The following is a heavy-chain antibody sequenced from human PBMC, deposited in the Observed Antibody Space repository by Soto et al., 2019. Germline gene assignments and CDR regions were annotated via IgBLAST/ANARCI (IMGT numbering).Heavy chain of an antibody. CDR1: GFTFSSYN. CDR2: ISSSSSYI. V-gene: IGHV3-21*04. J-gene: IGHJ4*02. CDR3: AKDSRGYYYFDY. Sequence: GGSLRLSCAASGFTFSSYNMNWVRQAPGKGLEWVSSISSSSSYIYYADSVKGRFTLSRDNAKNSLYLQMNSLRAEDTAVYYCAKDSRGYYYFDYWGQGTLVTVS. D-gene: IGHD3-22*01.